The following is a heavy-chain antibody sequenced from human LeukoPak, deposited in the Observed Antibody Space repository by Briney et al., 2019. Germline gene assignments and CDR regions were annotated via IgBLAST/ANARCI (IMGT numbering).Heavy chain of an antibody. D-gene: IGHD4-17*01. Sequence: SETLSLTCTVSGGSISSYYWSWIRQPAGKGLEWIGRIYTSGNTNYNPSLKSRVTMSVDTSKNQFSLKLSSVTAADTAVYYCARLNDYGDYDGAFDYWGQGTLVTVSS. CDR3: ARLNDYGDYDGAFDY. J-gene: IGHJ4*02. CDR2: IYTSGNT. CDR1: GGSISSYY. V-gene: IGHV4-4*07.